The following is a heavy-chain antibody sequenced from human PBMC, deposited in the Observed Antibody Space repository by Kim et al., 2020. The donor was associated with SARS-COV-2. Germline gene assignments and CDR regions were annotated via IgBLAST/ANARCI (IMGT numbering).Heavy chain of an antibody. J-gene: IGHJ4*02. CDR2: MFHSGTT. Sequence: TLSLTCTVSGVSITSATWWTWVRQPPGKGLEWIGDMFHSGTTNYNPSLKSRVTISVDKSKNHFSLNLNSVTAADTAVYYCSGSTGWYRLDYWGQGTLVT. CDR3: SGSTGWYRLDY. V-gene: IGHV4-4*02. D-gene: IGHD6-19*01. CDR1: GVSITSATW.